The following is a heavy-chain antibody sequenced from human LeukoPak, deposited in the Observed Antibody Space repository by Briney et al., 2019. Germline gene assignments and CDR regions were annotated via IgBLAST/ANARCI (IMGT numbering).Heavy chain of an antibody. CDR1: GGSISSYY. J-gene: IGHJ4*02. V-gene: IGHV4-34*01. Sequence: SETLSLTCTVSGGSISSYYWSWIRQPPGKGLEWIGEINHSGSTNYNPSLKSRVTISVDTSKNQFSLKLSSVTAADTAVYYCARHRRGGGTRWYYFDYWGQGTLVTVSS. D-gene: IGHD3-16*02. CDR3: ARHRRGGGTRWYYFDY. CDR2: INHSGST.